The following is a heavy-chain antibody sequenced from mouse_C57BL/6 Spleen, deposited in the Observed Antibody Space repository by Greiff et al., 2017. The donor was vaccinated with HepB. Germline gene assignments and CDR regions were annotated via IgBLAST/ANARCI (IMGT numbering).Heavy chain of an antibody. V-gene: IGHV5-4*01. CDR2: ISDGGSYT. J-gene: IGHJ1*03. Sequence: EVQVVESGGGLVKPGGSLKLSCAASGFTFSSYAMSWVRQTPEKRLEWVATISDGGSYTYYPDNVKGRFTISRDNAKNNLYLQMSHLKSEDTAMYYCARDGGNLLRGYFDVWGTGTTVTVSS. D-gene: IGHD1-1*01. CDR3: ARDGGNLLRGYFDV. CDR1: GFTFSSYA.